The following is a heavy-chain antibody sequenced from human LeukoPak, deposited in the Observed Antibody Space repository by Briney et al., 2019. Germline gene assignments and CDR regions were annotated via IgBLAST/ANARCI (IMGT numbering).Heavy chain of an antibody. CDR3: ARQAYSSSWYPNAFDI. CDR1: GGSISSYY. J-gene: IGHJ3*02. V-gene: IGHV4-59*08. D-gene: IGHD6-13*01. CDR2: IYYSGST. Sequence: SETLSLTCTVSGGSISSYYWSWTRQPPGKGLEWIGYIYYSGSTNYNPSLKSRVTISVDTSKNQFSLKLSSVTAADTAVYYCARQAYSSSWYPNAFDIWGQGTMVTVSS.